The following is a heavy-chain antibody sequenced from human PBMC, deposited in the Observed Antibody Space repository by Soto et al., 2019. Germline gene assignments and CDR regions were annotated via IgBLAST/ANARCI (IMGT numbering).Heavy chain of an antibody. V-gene: IGHV3-74*01. CDR1: GFTFSSYW. Sequence: GSLRLSCAASGFTFSSYWMHWVRQAPGKGLVWVSRINSDGSSTSYADSVKGRFTISRDNAKNTLYLQMNSLRAEDTAVYYCAKERPPSGSYSSIGMDVWGQGTTVTVSS. J-gene: IGHJ6*02. D-gene: IGHD1-26*01. CDR2: INSDGSST. CDR3: AKERPPSGSYSSIGMDV.